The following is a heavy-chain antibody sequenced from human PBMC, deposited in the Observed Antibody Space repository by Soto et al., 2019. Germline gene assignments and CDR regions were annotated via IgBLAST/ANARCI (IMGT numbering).Heavy chain of an antibody. D-gene: IGHD1-26*01. V-gene: IGHV4-59*01. CDR3: ARAGGSYYSPYYYYGMDV. J-gene: IGHJ6*02. CDR2: IYYSGST. CDR1: GGSISSYY. Sequence: PSETLSLTCTVSGGSISSYYWSWIRQPPGKGLEWIGYIYYSGSTNYNPSLKSRVTISVDTSKNQFSLKLSSVTAADTAVYYCARAGGSYYSPYYYYGMDVRGQGTTVTVSS.